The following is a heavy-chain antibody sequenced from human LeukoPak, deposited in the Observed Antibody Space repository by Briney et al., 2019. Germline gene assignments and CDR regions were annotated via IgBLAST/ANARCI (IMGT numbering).Heavy chain of an antibody. CDR3: ARVRRPPYAKDDKPGGWFDP. CDR1: GGSISSSSYY. J-gene: IGHJ5*02. V-gene: IGHV4-39*07. Sequence: SETLSLTCTVSGGSISSSSYYWGWIRQPPGKGLEWLGSIYHSGSTYYNPSLKSRVTISVDTSKNQFSLKLSSVTAADTAVYYCARVRRPPYAKDDKPGGWFDPWGQGTLVTVSS. CDR2: IYHSGST. D-gene: IGHD2-8*01.